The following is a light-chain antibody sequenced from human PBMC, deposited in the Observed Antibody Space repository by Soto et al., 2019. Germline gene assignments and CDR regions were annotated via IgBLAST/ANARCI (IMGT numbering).Light chain of an antibody. CDR2: GAS. Sequence: EIVLTQSPATLSVSPGERATLSCRASQPIISTLAWYQQKPGQAPRLLFYGASTRATGVPARFSGSGSGSDFTLTIDSLQSEDFAVYFCQQYNDWPYTFGQGTKLEIK. V-gene: IGKV3-15*01. CDR1: QPIIST. J-gene: IGKJ2*01. CDR3: QQYNDWPYT.